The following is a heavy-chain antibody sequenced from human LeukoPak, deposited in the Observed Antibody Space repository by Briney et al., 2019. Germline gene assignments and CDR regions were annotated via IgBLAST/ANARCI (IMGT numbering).Heavy chain of an antibody. D-gene: IGHD3-22*01. J-gene: IGHJ4*02. V-gene: IGHV3-30*18. CDR1: GFTFSNAW. CDR2: ISYDGSNK. Sequence: GGSLRLSCAASGFTFSNAWMSWVRQAPGKGLEWVAVISYDGSNKYYADSVKGRFTISRDNSKNTLYLQMNSLRAEDTAVYYCAKGGHYDSSGYYIQIDWGQGTLVTVSS. CDR3: AKGGHYDSSGYYIQID.